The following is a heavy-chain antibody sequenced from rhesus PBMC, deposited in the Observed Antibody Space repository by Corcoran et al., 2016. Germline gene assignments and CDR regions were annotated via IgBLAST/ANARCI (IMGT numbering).Heavy chain of an antibody. CDR3: TSAWVAAKIDY. Sequence: EVQLVESGGGLVQPGGSLRLSCAASGFTFSSYGMSWVRQAPGKGLEWVSFISSTGTYMYYADPVKGRFTISRDNAKNSLSLQMNSLRAEDTAVYYCTSAWVAAKIDYWGQGVLVTVSS. J-gene: IGHJ4*01. D-gene: IGHD4-29*01. V-gene: IGHV3S16*01. CDR2: ISSTGTYM. CDR1: GFTFSSYG.